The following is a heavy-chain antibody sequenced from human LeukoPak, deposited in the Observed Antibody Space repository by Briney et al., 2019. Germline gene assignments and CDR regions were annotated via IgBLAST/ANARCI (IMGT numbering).Heavy chain of an antibody. CDR1: GYTFTSYY. V-gene: IGHV1-46*01. D-gene: IGHD3-9*01. CDR3: ARAGGALRYFDWLLLT. CDR2: INPSGGST. Sequence: ASVKVSCKASGYTFTSYYMHWVRQAPGQGLEWMGIINPSGGSTSYAQKFQGRVTMTRDTSTSTVYMELSSLRSEDTAVYYCARAGGALRYFDWLLLTWGEGTLVTVSS. J-gene: IGHJ5*02.